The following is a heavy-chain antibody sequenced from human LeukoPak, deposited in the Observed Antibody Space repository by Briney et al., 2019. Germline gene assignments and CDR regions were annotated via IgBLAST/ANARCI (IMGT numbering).Heavy chain of an antibody. D-gene: IGHD5-12*01. V-gene: IGHV3-30*18. J-gene: IGHJ4*02. CDR3: AKLVATIDVDY. Sequence: AGGSLRLSCAASGFMFDDYGMHWVRQAPGKGLEWVAVISYDGSNKYYADPVKGRFTISRDNSKNTLYLQMNSLRAEDTAVYYCAKLVATIDVDYWGQGTLVTVSS. CDR2: ISYDGSNK. CDR1: GFMFDDYG.